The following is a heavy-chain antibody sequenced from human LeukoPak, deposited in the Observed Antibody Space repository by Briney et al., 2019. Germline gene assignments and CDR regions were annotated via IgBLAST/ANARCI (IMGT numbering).Heavy chain of an antibody. V-gene: IGHV1-2*02. D-gene: IGHD2-15*01. CDR1: GYTFSDYY. J-gene: IGHJ5*02. CDR3: AREGDVVADVNWFDP. Sequence: ASVKVSCKASGYTFSDYYMHWVRQAPGQGLEWMGWINPNSGGTKYEQKFQGRVTMTRDMSISTVYMELSRLRSDDTAVYYCAREGDVVADVNWFDPWGQGTLVTVSA. CDR2: INPNSGGT.